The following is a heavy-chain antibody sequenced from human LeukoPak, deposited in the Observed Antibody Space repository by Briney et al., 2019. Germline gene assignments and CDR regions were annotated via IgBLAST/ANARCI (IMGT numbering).Heavy chain of an antibody. CDR2: IYYSGRT. Sequence: ALSLTCTVSGGSICSGGYYWTWIRQHPGKGLEWIRHIYYSGRTYYNQSLKSRATISVDTSKNQYSLKLSSVTAADRAVYCCARVTNSGSYSHFDYWGEGSLVTVSS. D-gene: IGHD1-26*01. CDR3: ARVTNSGSYSHFDY. J-gene: IGHJ4*02. V-gene: IGHV4-31*03. CDR1: GGSICSGGYY.